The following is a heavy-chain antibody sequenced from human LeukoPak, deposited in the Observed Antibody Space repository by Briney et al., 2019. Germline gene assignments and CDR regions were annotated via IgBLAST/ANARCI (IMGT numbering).Heavy chain of an antibody. CDR1: GFTFSGYY. V-gene: IGHV3-11*04. CDR2: ISSSGSTI. D-gene: IGHD4-17*01. Sequence: NPGGSLRLSCAAAGFTFSGYYMSWIRQAPGEGLEWVSDISSSGSTIYYADSVKCRFSISRDNAKNSLYLQMNSLRAEDTAVYYCARVWADDYGDNWFDPWGQGTLVTVSS. CDR3: ARVWADDYGDNWFDP. J-gene: IGHJ5*02.